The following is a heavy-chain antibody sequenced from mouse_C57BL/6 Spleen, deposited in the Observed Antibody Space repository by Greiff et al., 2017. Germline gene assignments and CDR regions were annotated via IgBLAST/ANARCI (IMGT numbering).Heavy chain of an antibody. V-gene: IGHV7-3*01. Sequence: EVKLMESGGGLVQPGGSLSLSCAASGFTFTAYYMSWVRQPPGKALEWLGFIRNKANGYTTEYSASVKGRFTISRDNSQSILYLQMNALRAEDSATYYCASSHAMDYWGQGTSVTVSS. J-gene: IGHJ4*01. CDR3: ASSHAMDY. CDR1: GFTFTAYY. CDR2: IRNKANGYTT.